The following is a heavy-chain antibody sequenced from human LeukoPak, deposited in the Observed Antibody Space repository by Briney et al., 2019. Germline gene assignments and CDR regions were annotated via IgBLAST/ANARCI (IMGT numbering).Heavy chain of an antibody. CDR1: GGTFSSYA. J-gene: IGHJ4*02. CDR2: INAGNGNT. D-gene: IGHD3-22*01. V-gene: IGHV1-3*03. CDR3: ARAATGYYDSSGYSEYFDY. Sequence: GASVKVSCKASGGTFSSYAISWVRQAPGQRLEWMGWINAGNGNTKYSQEFQGRVTITRDTSASTAYMELSSLRSEDMAVYYCARAATGYYDSSGYSEYFDYWGQGTLVTVSS.